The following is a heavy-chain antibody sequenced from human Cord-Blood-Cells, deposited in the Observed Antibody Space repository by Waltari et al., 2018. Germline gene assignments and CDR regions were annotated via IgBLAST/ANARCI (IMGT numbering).Heavy chain of an antibody. V-gene: IGHV4-34*01. CDR2: INHSGST. CDR3: ASYYGSWSYYNDY. Sequence: QVQLQQWGAGLLKPSETLSLTCAVYGGSFSGYYWSWIRQPPGKGLEWIGEINHSGSTNYNPSLKSRVTISVDTSKNQFSLKLSSVTAADTAVYYCASYYGSWSYYNDYWGQGTLVTVSS. CDR1: GGSFSGYY. D-gene: IGHD3-10*01. J-gene: IGHJ4*02.